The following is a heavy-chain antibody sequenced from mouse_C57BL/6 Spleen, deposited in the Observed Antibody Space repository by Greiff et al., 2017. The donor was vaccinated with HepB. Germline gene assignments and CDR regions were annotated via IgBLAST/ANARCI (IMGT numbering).Heavy chain of an antibody. D-gene: IGHD4-1*01. CDR1: GFTFSNYW. Sequence: EVKLEESRGGLVQPGGSMKLSCVASGFTFSNYWMNWVRQSPEKGLEWVAQIRLKSDSYATHYAESVKGRFTISRDDSKSSVYLQMNNLRAEDTGIYYCITGPFDYWGQGTTLTVSS. CDR2: IRLKSDSYAT. CDR3: ITGPFDY. V-gene: IGHV6-3*01. J-gene: IGHJ2*01.